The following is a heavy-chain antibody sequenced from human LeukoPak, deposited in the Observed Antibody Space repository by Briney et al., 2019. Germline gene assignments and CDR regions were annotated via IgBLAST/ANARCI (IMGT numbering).Heavy chain of an antibody. CDR3: ARGRYYRGFAY. J-gene: IGHJ4*02. CDR1: GGSFSGYY. D-gene: IGHD2/OR15-2a*01. V-gene: IGHV4-34*01. Sequence: PSETLSLTCAVYGGSFSGYYWSWIRQPPGKGLEWIGEINHSGSTNYNPSLKSRVTISVDTSKNQFSLKLSSVTAADTAVYYCARGRYYRGFAYWGQGTLVTVSS. CDR2: INHSGST.